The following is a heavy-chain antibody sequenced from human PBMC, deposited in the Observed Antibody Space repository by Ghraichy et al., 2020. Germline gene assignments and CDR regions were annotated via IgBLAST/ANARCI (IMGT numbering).Heavy chain of an antibody. CDR1: GFTFSSYA. D-gene: IGHD5-24*01. Sequence: LSLTCAASGFTFSSYAMTWVRQAPGKGLEWVSSIGISAGNTNYADSVKGRFTISRDNPRNTLYLQMNSPRAEDTAVYYCAKGREGYNWALENWGQGTLVTVSS. CDR2: IGISAGNT. V-gene: IGHV3-23*01. CDR3: AKGREGYNWALEN. J-gene: IGHJ4*02.